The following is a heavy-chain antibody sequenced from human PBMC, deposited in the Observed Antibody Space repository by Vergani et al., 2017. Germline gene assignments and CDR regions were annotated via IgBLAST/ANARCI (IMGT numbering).Heavy chain of an antibody. CDR1: GFTFSSYG. Sequence: VQLVESGGGVVQPGRSLRLSCAASGFTFSSYGMHWVRQAPGKGLEWVAVIWYDGSNKYYADSVKGRFTISRDNSKNTLYLQMNSLRAEDTAVYYCARGAFASLSFDYWGQGTLVTVSS. CDR2: IWYDGSNK. CDR3: ARGAFASLSFDY. J-gene: IGHJ4*02. V-gene: IGHV3-33*01. D-gene: IGHD2-21*01.